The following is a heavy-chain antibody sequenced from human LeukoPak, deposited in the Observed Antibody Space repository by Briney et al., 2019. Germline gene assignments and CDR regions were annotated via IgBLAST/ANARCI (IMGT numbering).Heavy chain of an antibody. CDR3: AREGAVAGTLDY. CDR1: GYTFTSYY. Sequence: ASVKVSCKASGYTFTSYYMHWVRQAPGQGLEWMGIINPSGGSTSCAQQFQGRVTMTRDTSTSTVYMELSSLRSEDTAVYYCAREGAVAGTLDYWGQGTLVTVSS. D-gene: IGHD6-19*01. V-gene: IGHV1-46*01. J-gene: IGHJ4*02. CDR2: INPSGGST.